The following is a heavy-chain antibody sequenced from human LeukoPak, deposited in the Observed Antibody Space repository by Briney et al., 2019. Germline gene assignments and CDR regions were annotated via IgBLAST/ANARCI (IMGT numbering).Heavy chain of an antibody. V-gene: IGHV4-4*07. CDR3: ARGGPNSGYEYFDY. J-gene: IGHJ4*02. CDR2: IYTSGST. D-gene: IGHD5-12*01. Sequence: SETLSLTCTVSGGSISSYYWSWIRQPAGKGLEWIGRIYTSGSTNYNPSLKSRVTMSVDTSKNQFSLKLSSVTAADTAVYYCARGGPNSGYEYFDYWGQGTLVTVSS. CDR1: GGSISSYY.